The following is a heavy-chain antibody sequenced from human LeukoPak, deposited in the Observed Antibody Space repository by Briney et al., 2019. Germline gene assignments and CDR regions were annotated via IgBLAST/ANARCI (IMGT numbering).Heavy chain of an antibody. CDR3: VKGGGNVRRYFEY. D-gene: IGHD4-23*01. J-gene: IGHJ4*02. CDR2: ISVNGGTT. V-gene: IGHV3-23*01. CDR1: KFTFSHYG. Sequence: GGSLRLSCTASKFTFSHYGMQWVRQAPGKGLEWVSSISVNGGTTYYADSVKGRFTISRDSSKNTLYLQMNSLRAEDTAVYYCVKGGGNVRRYFEYWGQGTLVTVSS.